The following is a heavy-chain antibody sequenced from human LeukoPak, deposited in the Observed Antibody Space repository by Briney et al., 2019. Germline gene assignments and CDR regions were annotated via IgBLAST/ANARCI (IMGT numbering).Heavy chain of an antibody. V-gene: IGHV3-7*01. CDR3: ARGYYGMDV. CDR1: GFTFSDYY. Sequence: PGGSLRLSCAASGFTFSDYYMSWIRQAPGKGLEWVANIKHDGSEKYYVDSVKGRFTLSRDNAKNSLYLQMNSLRAEDTAVYYCARGYYGMDVWGQGTTVTVSS. J-gene: IGHJ6*02. CDR2: IKHDGSEK.